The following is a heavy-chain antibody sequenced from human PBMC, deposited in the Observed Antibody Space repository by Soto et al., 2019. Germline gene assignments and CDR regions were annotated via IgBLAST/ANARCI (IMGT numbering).Heavy chain of an antibody. D-gene: IGHD6-19*01. CDR1: GLIFRSYG. Sequence: GGPLRLSCAASGLIFRSYGMNWVRQAPGKGLEWVAVMSFDGSIKYYADSVKGRFTISRDNSKNTLYLQMNSLRAEDTAVYYCATIAVPHAFDIWGQGTMVTVSS. V-gene: IGHV3-30*03. CDR2: MSFDGSIK. J-gene: IGHJ3*02. CDR3: ATIAVPHAFDI.